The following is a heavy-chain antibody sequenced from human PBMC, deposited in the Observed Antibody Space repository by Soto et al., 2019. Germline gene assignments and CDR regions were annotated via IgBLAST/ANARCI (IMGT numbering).Heavy chain of an antibody. D-gene: IGHD5-12*01. V-gene: IGHV4-59*01. Sequence: KTSETLSLTCTVSGASINSDYWSWIRQSPGKGLEWIGYVFHMGGTDYNPSLKSRVTISIDKSKNHFSLNLRSVTAADTAVYFCARFTYKSGFNWLDPWGQGTQVTVSS. CDR1: GASINSDY. CDR2: VFHMGGT. J-gene: IGHJ5*02. CDR3: ARFTYKSGFNWLDP.